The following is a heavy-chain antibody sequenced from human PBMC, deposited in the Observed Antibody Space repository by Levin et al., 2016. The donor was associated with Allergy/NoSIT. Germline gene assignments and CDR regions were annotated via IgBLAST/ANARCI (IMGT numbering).Heavy chain of an antibody. CDR2: INTNTGNP. CDR3: ASLSITMVRGVIAHYGMDV. J-gene: IGHJ6*02. D-gene: IGHD3-10*01. CDR1: GYTFTSYA. Sequence: ASVKVSCKASGYTFTSYAMNWVRQAPGQGLEWMGWINTNTGNPTYAQGFTGRFVFSLDTSVSTAYLQISSLKAEDTAVYYCASLSITMVRGVIAHYGMDVWGQGTTVTVSS. V-gene: IGHV7-4-1*02.